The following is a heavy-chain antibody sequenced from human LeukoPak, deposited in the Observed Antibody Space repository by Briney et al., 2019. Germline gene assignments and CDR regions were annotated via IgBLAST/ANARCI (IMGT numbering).Heavy chain of an antibody. CDR2: THGDGST. Sequence: PGGSLRLSCAASRFTVNGNFMHWVRQAPGKGLEWVPLTHGDGSTYYADSVKGRFTISRDNTRNTLYLQMNSLRAEDTAVYYCARDVGFGSGRSDVWGQGTTVTVSS. CDR3: ARDVGFGSGRSDV. V-gene: IGHV3-66*01. CDR1: RFTVNGNF. D-gene: IGHD6-19*01. J-gene: IGHJ6*02.